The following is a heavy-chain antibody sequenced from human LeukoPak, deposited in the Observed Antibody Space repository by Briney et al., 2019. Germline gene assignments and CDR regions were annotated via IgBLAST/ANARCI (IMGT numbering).Heavy chain of an antibody. Sequence: SETLSLTCAVSGGSFSGYYWSWIRQPPGKGLEWRGEINHSGSANYNPSLKSRFTISVDTSKNQFSLTLSSVTAADTAVYYCAGTRRYFDWLLDHWGQGTLVTVSS. CDR2: INHSGSA. CDR1: GGSFSGYY. CDR3: AGTRRYFDWLLDH. J-gene: IGHJ4*02. V-gene: IGHV4-34*01. D-gene: IGHD3-9*01.